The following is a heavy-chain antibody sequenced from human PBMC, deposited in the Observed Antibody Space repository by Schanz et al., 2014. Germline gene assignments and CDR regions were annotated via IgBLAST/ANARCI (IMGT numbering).Heavy chain of an antibody. V-gene: IGHV3-21*01. CDR1: EFTFSSYK. CDR2: ISSSGSGGST. Sequence: EVQLVESGGDLVKPGGSLRLSCEASEFTFSSYKMNWVRQAPGKGLEWVSSISSSGSGGSTYYADSVKGRFTISRDNSKNTLYLQMNTLRAEDTAVYYCARDRGYCSGGSCLTFDYWGQGTLVTVSS. D-gene: IGHD2-15*01. CDR3: ARDRGYCSGGSCLTFDY. J-gene: IGHJ4*02.